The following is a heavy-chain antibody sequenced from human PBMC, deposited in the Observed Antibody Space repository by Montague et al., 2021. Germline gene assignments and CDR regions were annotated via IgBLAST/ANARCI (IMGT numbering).Heavy chain of an antibody. J-gene: IGHJ4*02. V-gene: IGHV3-23*01. CDR3: AKERGLSIAWYGENDS. Sequence: SLRLSCAASGFTFSSYAVNWVRQTPGKGLEWVSAISANGDRTYYAGSVKGRFTISRDNSKNTLYLQMNSLRAEDAAVYYCAKERGLSIAWYGENDSWDQGTLVTVSS. CDR1: GFTFSSYA. D-gene: IGHD6-19*01. CDR2: ISANGDRT.